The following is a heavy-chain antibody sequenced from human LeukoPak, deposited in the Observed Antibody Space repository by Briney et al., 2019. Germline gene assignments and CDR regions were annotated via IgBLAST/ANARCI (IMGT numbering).Heavy chain of an antibody. CDR2: ISRDSAYM. Sequence: GGSLRLSCAASGFTFTTYDMNWVRQAPGKGLEWVSYISRDSAYMYLADSVKGRFTISRDDAKNSLYLQMNSLRGEDTAVYYCARDDASTARASGMDVWGKGTTVTVSS. J-gene: IGHJ6*04. CDR3: ARDDASTARASGMDV. D-gene: IGHD6-6*01. CDR1: GFTFTTYD. V-gene: IGHV3-21*01.